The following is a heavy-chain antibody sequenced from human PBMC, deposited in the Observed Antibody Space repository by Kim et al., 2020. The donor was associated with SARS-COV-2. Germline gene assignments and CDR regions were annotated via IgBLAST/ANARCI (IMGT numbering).Heavy chain of an antibody. J-gene: IGHJ6*03. CDR2: IWYDGSNK. CDR3: ARDGDIVSTRYYYMDV. Sequence: GGSLRLSCAASGFTFSYYGMHWVRQAPGKGLEWVAVIWYDGSNKYYADSVKGRFTISRDNSKNTLYLQVNSLRAEDTAVYYCARDGDIVSTRYYYMDVWG. D-gene: IGHD5-12*01. V-gene: IGHV3-33*01. CDR1: GFTFSYYG.